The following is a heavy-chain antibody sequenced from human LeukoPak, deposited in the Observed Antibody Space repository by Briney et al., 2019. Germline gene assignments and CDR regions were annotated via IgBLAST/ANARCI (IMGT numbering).Heavy chain of an antibody. CDR1: GFTFSSFW. Sequence: GGSLRLSCAASGFTFSSFWMTWVRQAPGKGLEWVANIKQDGSEKYYVDSVKGRFTISRDNAKNSLFLQMNSLRVEDTAVYYCARTRWLDYWGQGTLVTVSS. V-gene: IGHV3-7*01. CDR2: IKQDGSEK. CDR3: ARTRWLDY. J-gene: IGHJ4*02. D-gene: IGHD2-15*01.